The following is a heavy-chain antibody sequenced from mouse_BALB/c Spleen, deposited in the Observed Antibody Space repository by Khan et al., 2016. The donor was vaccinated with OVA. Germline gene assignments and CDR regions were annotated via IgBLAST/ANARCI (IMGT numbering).Heavy chain of an antibody. CDR2: ISYSGST. CDR1: GYSITTNYA. J-gene: IGHJ4*01. D-gene: IGHD1-1*01. V-gene: IGHV3-2*02. CDR3: ARKNYYGYAVDY. Sequence: EVELVESGPGLVKPSQSLSLTCTVTGYSITTNYAWDWIRQFPGNKLEWMGYISYSGSTSYNPSLKNRISITRDTSKNQFFLQCNSVTTEDTATYYCARKNYYGYAVDYWGQGTSVTVSS.